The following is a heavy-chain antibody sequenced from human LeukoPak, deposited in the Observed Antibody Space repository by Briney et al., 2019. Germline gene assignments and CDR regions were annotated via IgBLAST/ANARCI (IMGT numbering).Heavy chain of an antibody. J-gene: IGHJ4*02. CDR2: IKRDGSTT. V-gene: IGHV3-74*01. CDR3: ARSGGAGFDY. Sequence: PGGSLRLSCAASGFTFSGYWMYWVRQGPGKGLVLVSSIKRDGSTTTYADSVKGRFTISRDNAKNTLYLQMNSLRAEDTAVYYCARSGGAGFDYWGQGTLVTVSS. D-gene: IGHD3-16*01. CDR1: GFTFSGYW.